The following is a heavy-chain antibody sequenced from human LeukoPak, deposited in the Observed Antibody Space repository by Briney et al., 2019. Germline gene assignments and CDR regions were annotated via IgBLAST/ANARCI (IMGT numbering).Heavy chain of an antibody. CDR3: AIIYLIVGATTFDY. CDR2: ISGSGGST. J-gene: IGHJ4*02. Sequence: PGGSLRLSCAASGFTFSSYAMSWVRQAPGKGLEWASAISGSGGSTYYADSVKGRFTISRDNAKNSLYLQMNSLRAEDTAVYYCAIIYLIVGATTFDYWGQGTLVTVSS. D-gene: IGHD1-26*01. CDR1: GFTFSSYA. V-gene: IGHV3-23*01.